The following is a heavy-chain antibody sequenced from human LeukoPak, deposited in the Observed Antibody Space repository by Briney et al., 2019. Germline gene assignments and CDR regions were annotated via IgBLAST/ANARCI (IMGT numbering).Heavy chain of an antibody. J-gene: IGHJ1*01. Sequence: ASVKVSCKASGYTFTGYYMHWVRQAPGQGLEWMGWINPNSGGTNYAQKFQGRVTMTRDTSISTAYMELSRLRSDDTAVYYCAGYYYDSSGYSYFQHWGQGTLVTLSS. V-gene: IGHV1-2*02. CDR1: GYTFTGYY. D-gene: IGHD3-22*01. CDR3: AGYYYDSSGYSYFQH. CDR2: INPNSGGT.